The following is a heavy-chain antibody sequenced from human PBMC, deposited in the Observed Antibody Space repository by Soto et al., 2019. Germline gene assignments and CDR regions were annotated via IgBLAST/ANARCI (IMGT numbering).Heavy chain of an antibody. CDR2: ISGSGGTS. V-gene: IGHV3-23*01. CDR1: GVTFSTYG. Sequence: EVQLLESGGTVVQPGGSLRLSCAASGVTFSTYGVSWVRQAPGKGLEWVSSISGSGGTSYYADSVRGRFTISRDNSKNTLFLKMNSLRADGTGLYYCAKHRAGYGSGSDTYCFDFWCQGTLVTVSS. J-gene: IGHJ4*02. D-gene: IGHD3-10*01. CDR3: AKHRAGYGSGSDTYCFDF.